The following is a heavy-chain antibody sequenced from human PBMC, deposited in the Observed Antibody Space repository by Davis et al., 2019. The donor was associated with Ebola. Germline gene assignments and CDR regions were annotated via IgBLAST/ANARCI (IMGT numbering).Heavy chain of an antibody. D-gene: IGHD3-16*01. V-gene: IGHV3-30*02. J-gene: IGHJ6*02. CDR2: IRYDGSNK. CDR3: ARDRPLDFFFGDYYGMDV. CDR1: GFTFSSYG. Sequence: GGSLRLSCAASGFTFSSYGMHWVRQAPGKGLEWVAFIRYDGSNKYYADSVKGRFTISRDNSKNSLYLQMNSLRAEDTAVYYCARDRPLDFFFGDYYGMDVWGQGTTVTVSS.